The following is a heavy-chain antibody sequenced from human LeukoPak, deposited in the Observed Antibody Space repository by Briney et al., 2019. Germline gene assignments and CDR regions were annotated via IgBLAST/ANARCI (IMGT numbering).Heavy chain of an antibody. J-gene: IGHJ4*02. Sequence: ASVKVSCKASAYTLTGYYMHWVRQAPGQGLAWMGWINPDSGGTNYAQKLQGRVTMTRDTSISTVYMEVSRLRSDDTAVYYCAREGSGWYGNFDYWGQGTLVTVSS. CDR3: AREGSGWYGNFDY. CDR1: AYTLTGYY. D-gene: IGHD6-19*01. V-gene: IGHV1-2*02. CDR2: INPDSGGT.